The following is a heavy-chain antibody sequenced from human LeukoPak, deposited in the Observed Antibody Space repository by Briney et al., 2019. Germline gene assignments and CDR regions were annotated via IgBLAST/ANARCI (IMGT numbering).Heavy chain of an antibody. D-gene: IGHD6-19*01. CDR1: GYSFTSYW. CDR2: IYPGDSDT. V-gene: IGHV5-51*01. Sequence: GESLKISCKGSGYSFTSYWIGWVRRMPGKGLEWMWIIYPGDSDTRYSPSFQGQVTISADKSINTAYLQWNSLKASDTAMYYCATRSSSGWYDTFDIWGQGTMVTVSS. CDR3: ATRSSSGWYDTFDI. J-gene: IGHJ3*02.